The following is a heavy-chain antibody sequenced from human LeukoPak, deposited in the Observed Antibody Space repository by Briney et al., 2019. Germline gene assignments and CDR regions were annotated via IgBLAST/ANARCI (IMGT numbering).Heavy chain of an antibody. J-gene: IGHJ4*02. CDR3: ARAHGSGSYFTKI. V-gene: IGHV4-34*01. D-gene: IGHD3-10*01. Sequence: PSETLSLTCAVYGGSFSGYYWSWIRQPPGKGLEWIGEINHSGSTNYNPSLKSRVTISVDTSKNQFSLKLSSVTAADTAVYYCARAHGSGSYFTKIWGQGTLVTVSS. CDR1: GGSFSGYY. CDR2: INHSGST.